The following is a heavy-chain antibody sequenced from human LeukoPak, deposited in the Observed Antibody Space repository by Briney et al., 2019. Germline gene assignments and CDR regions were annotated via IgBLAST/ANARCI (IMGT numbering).Heavy chain of an antibody. CDR2: IYPGDFDT. J-gene: IGHJ4*02. CDR1: GYNFITYW. V-gene: IGHV5-51*01. Sequence: GESLKISCRASGYNFITYWIGWVRQMPGKGLEWMGIIYPGDFDTRYSPSFQGQVTIPADKSISTAYLQWSSLKASDTAIYYCARASGDGRFDYWGQGTLVTVSS. CDR3: ARASGDGRFDY. D-gene: IGHD4-17*01.